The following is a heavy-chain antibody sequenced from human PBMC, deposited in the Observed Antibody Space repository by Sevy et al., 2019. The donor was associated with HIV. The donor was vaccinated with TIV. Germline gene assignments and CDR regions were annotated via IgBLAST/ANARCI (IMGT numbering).Heavy chain of an antibody. CDR3: ATTSIAAAGTPHFDY. D-gene: IGHD6-13*01. CDR1: GYSFTSYW. V-gene: IGHV5-51*01. Sequence: GEPLKISCKGSGYSFTSYWIGWVRQMPGKGLEWMGIIYPGDSDTRDSPSFQGRVTISADKSISTAYLQWSSLKASDTAMYYCATTSIAAAGTPHFDYWGQGTLVTVSS. CDR2: IYPGDSDT. J-gene: IGHJ4*02.